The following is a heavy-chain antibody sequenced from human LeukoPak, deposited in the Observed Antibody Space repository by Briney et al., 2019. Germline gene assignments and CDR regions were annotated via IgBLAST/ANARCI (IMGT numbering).Heavy chain of an antibody. D-gene: IGHD3-10*01. CDR2: IRYDGSNK. J-gene: IGHJ6*02. CDR1: GFTFSSYG. V-gene: IGHV3-30*02. Sequence: PGGSLRLSCAASGFTFSSYGMHWVRQAPGKGLEWVAFIRYDGSNKYYADSVKGRFTISRDNSKNTLYLQMNSLRAEDTAVYYCAKEGGSAYYYYGMDVWGQGTTVTVSS. CDR3: AKEGGSAYYYYGMDV.